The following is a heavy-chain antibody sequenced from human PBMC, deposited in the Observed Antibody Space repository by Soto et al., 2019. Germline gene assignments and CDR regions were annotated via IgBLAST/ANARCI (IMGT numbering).Heavy chain of an antibody. J-gene: IGHJ4*02. CDR1: GFTFSSYS. CDR3: ARDRVRGYSYGEIDY. Sequence: GVLRLSCAASGFTFSSYSMNWVRQAPGKGLEWVSSISSSSSYIYYADSVKGRFTISRDNAKNSLYLQMNSLRAEDTAVYYCARDRVRGYSYGEIDYWGQGTLVTVSS. D-gene: IGHD5-18*01. V-gene: IGHV3-21*01. CDR2: ISSSSSYI.